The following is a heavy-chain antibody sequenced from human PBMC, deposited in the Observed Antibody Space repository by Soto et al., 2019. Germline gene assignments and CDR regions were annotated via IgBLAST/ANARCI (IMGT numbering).Heavy chain of an antibody. Sequence: QVQLQESGPGLVKPSGTLSLTCAVSGGSISSSNWWSWVRQPPGKGLEWIGEIYHSGSTNYNPSLKSRVTXXVXXSKNQFSLKLSSVTAADTAVYSCARIAAAGTSVDYWGQGTLVTVSS. D-gene: IGHD6-13*01. CDR2: IYHSGST. CDR3: ARIAAAGTSVDY. J-gene: IGHJ4*02. V-gene: IGHV4-4*02. CDR1: GGSISSSNW.